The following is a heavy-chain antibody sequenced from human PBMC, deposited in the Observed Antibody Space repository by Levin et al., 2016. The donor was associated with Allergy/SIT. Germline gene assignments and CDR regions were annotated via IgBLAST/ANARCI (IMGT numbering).Heavy chain of an antibody. CDR2: LSHDGSDK. CDR1: GFTFSSYA. J-gene: IGHJ4*02. D-gene: IGHD5-12*01. CDR3: ARDRGRGIVAVTPSTY. Sequence: SLKISCAVSGFTFSSYAMSWVRQAPGKGLEWVAVLSHDGSDKYFADSVKGRFTISRDNSQNTVYLQMNSLRVEDTAVYFCARDRGRGIVAVTPSTYWGQGTLVTVSS. V-gene: IGHV3-30-3*01.